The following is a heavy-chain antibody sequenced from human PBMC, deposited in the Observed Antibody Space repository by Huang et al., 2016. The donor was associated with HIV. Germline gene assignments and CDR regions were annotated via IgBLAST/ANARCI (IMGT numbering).Heavy chain of an antibody. CDR1: GGSISRSTYY. J-gene: IGHJ4*02. V-gene: IGHV4-39*01. CDR3: VRWGALRTFDN. Sequence: QMQLQESGQGLVRPSETLSLTCNVSGGSISRSTYYWGWIRQPPKKGLEWIGHIFYRGGTYYNPALKSRVAISVDTSQNQFSLRLNSVTATDTALYFCVRWGALRTFDNWGQGTLVTVSS. CDR2: IFYRGGT. D-gene: IGHD3-16*01.